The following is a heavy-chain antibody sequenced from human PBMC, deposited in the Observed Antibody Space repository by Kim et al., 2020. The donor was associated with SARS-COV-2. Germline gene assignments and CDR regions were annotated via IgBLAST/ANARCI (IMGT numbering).Heavy chain of an antibody. CDR2: ISAYNGNT. J-gene: IGHJ4*02. CDR1: GYTFTSYG. Sequence: ASVKVSCKASGYTFTSYGISWVRQAPGQGLEWMGWISAYNGNTNYAQKLQGRVTMTTDTSTSTAYMELRSLRSDDTAVYYCARVVYYYDSSGWGDYWGQGTLVTVSS. D-gene: IGHD3-22*01. CDR3: ARVVYYYDSSGWGDY. V-gene: IGHV1-18*04.